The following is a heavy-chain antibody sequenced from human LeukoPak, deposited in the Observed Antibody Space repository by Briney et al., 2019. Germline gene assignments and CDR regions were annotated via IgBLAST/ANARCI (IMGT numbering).Heavy chain of an antibody. Sequence: GGSLRLSCAASGFTFSSYAMSWVRQAPGKGLEWVSAISGSGGSTYYADSVKGRFTISRDNAKNSLFLQMNNLRAEDTAIYYCGGPQSNDEIMDVWGQGTTVTVSS. D-gene: IGHD1-1*01. CDR3: GGPQSNDEIMDV. V-gene: IGHV3-23*01. J-gene: IGHJ6*02. CDR2: ISGSGGST. CDR1: GFTFSSYA.